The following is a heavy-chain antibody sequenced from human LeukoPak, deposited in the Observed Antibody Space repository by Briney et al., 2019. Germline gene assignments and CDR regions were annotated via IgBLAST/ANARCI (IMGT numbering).Heavy chain of an antibody. CDR1: GFTLSSYA. J-gene: IGHJ5*02. CDR3: AKEGFALGLFDP. Sequence: GGSLRLSCAASGFTLSSYAMSWVRQAPGKGLEWVSAISGSGGSTYYADSVKGRFTISRDNSKNTLYLQMNSLRAEDTAGYYCAKEGFALGLFDPWGQGTLVTVSS. CDR2: ISGSGGST. D-gene: IGHD2-21*01. V-gene: IGHV3-23*01.